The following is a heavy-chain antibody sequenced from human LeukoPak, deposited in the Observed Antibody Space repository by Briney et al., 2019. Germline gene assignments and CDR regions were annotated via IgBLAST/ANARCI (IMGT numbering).Heavy chain of an antibody. Sequence: PSETLSLTCTVSGGSISSSNYYWGWIRQPPGKGLEWIGSIYYSGSTYSNPSLKSRVTISVDTSKNQFSLKLSSVTAADTAVYYCARGEDGDYYFQHWGQGTLVTVSS. CDR3: ARGEDGDYYFQH. CDR2: IYYSGST. D-gene: IGHD4-17*01. J-gene: IGHJ1*01. CDR1: GGSISSSNYY. V-gene: IGHV4-39*07.